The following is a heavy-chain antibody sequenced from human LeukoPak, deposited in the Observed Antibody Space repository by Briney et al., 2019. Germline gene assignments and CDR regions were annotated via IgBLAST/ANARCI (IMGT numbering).Heavy chain of an antibody. J-gene: IGHJ4*02. Sequence: ASETLSLTCTVSGGSISSSSYYWGWIRQPPGKGLECIGSIYYSGSTNYNPSLKSRVTISVDTSKNQFSLKLSSVTAADTAVYYCARDLHLDYWGQGTLVTVSS. CDR2: IYYSGST. CDR3: ARDLHLDY. CDR1: GGSISSSSYY. V-gene: IGHV4-39*07.